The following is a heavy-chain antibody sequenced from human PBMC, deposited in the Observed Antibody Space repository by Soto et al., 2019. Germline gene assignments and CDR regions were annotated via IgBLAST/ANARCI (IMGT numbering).Heavy chain of an antibody. Sequence: DVQLVESGGGLVKPGGSLRLSCAASGFNFHTYTMTWVRQAPGKGLEWVSYISGTSETIFYADSVKGRFTISRDNAKNSQYLQLNSLRDEETAVYYCATGYCRSDNCHFTHWGQGTLVTVSS. CDR1: GFNFHTYT. J-gene: IGHJ4*02. CDR2: ISGTSETI. CDR3: ATGYCRSDNCHFTH. V-gene: IGHV3-48*02. D-gene: IGHD2-2*03.